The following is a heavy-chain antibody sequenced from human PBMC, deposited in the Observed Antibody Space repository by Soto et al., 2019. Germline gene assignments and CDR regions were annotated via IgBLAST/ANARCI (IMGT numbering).Heavy chain of an antibody. CDR3: ATVSFHYYDTSGSYYFDN. Sequence: QVQLVQSGAEVKKPGASVRVSCKVSGNTLTEVPMHWVRQAPGKGLEWGGGFAAEDNEMVYAPNFQGRVALTEDTSTDTAYMELSSLKSADTAIYYCATVSFHYYDTSGSYYFDNWGQRTLVTVTS. J-gene: IGHJ4*02. V-gene: IGHV1-24*01. CDR1: GNTLTEVP. CDR2: FAAEDNEM. D-gene: IGHD3-22*01.